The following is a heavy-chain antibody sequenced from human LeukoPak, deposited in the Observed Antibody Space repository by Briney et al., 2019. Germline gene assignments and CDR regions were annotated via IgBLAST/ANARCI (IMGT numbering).Heavy chain of an antibody. J-gene: IGHJ3*02. CDR1: GGSFSGYY. CDR2: INHSGST. D-gene: IGHD2-2*01. V-gene: IGHV4-34*01. CDR3: ARVVPAAIFAFDI. Sequence: SETLSLTCAVYGGSFSGYYWSWIRQPPGKGLEWIGEINHSGSTNYNPSLKSRVTISVDTSKNQFSLKLSSVTAADTAVYYCARVVPAAIFAFDIWGQGTMVTVSS.